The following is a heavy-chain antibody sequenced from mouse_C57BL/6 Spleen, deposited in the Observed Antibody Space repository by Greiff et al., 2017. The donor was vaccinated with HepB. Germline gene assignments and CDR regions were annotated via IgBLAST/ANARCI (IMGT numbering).Heavy chain of an antibody. CDR1: GYTFTSYW. Sequence: QVHVKQSGAELAKPGASVKLSCKASGYTFTSYWMHWVKQRPGQGLEWIGYINPSSGYTKYNQKFKDKATLTADKSSSTAYMQLSSLTYEDSAVYYCARSGYYDYDDFDYWGQGTTLTVSS. V-gene: IGHV1-7*01. CDR2: INPSSGYT. J-gene: IGHJ2*01. CDR3: ARSGYYDYDDFDY. D-gene: IGHD2-4*01.